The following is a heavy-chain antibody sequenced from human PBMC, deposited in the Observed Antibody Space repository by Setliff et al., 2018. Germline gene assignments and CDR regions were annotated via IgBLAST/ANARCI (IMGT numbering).Heavy chain of an antibody. Sequence: ASVKVSCKASGGTFSSYGISWVRQAPGQGLEWMGGTIPMFGTTNYARKFQGRVTIITDESTSTAYMQLSSLGSEDTAVYYCVREGVHSRSSTDYRYYMDVWGKGTTVTVSS. V-gene: IGHV1-69*05. J-gene: IGHJ6*03. CDR3: VREGVHSRSSTDYRYYMDV. CDR2: TIPMFGTT. CDR1: GGTFSSYG. D-gene: IGHD6-6*01.